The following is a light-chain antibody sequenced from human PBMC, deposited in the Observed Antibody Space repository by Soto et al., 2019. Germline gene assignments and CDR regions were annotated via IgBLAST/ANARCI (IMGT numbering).Light chain of an antibody. J-gene: IGLJ1*01. CDR2: DVS. CDR3: SSYTNINTRACV. CDR1: SSDIGGYNY. V-gene: IGLV2-14*03. Sequence: QSALTQPASMSGSPGQSITISCTGTSSDIGGYNYVSWYQHHPGKAPKLMIFDVSNRPSGVSNRFSGSKSGNTASLTISGLQAEDEADYYCSSYTNINTRACVFGTGTKVTVL.